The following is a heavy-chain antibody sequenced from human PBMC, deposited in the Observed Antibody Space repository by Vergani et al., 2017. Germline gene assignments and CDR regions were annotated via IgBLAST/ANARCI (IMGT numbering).Heavy chain of an antibody. CDR3: ITYAYGGKHAASYFDY. D-gene: IGHD4-23*01. V-gene: IGHV3-64*04. J-gene: IGHJ4*02. CDR1: GFTFSSFA. Sequence: VQLVESGGVLVQPGGSLRLSCSASGFTFSSFAMHWVRQAPGKGLEYVSAISSNGGSTYYADSVKGRFTISRDDSKNTAYLQMNSLKTEDTAVYYCITYAYGGKHAASYFDYWGQGTLVTGSS. CDR2: ISSNGGST.